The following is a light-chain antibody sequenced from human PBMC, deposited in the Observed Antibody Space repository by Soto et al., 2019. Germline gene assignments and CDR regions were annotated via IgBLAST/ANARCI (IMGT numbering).Light chain of an antibody. Sequence: EIVLTQSPGTLSLSPGERATLSCRASQTVSITYLTWYQQKPGQAPRLLIYGASSRATGIPDRFSGSGSGTDFTLTISRLEPEDFAVYYCQQYGSSLSITFGQGTRLEIK. V-gene: IGKV3-20*01. CDR3: QQYGSSLSIT. J-gene: IGKJ5*01. CDR1: QTVSITY. CDR2: GAS.